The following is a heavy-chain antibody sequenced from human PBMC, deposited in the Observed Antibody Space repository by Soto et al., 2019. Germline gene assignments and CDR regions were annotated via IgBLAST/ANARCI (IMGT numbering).Heavy chain of an antibody. CDR2: ISKSGGTI. D-gene: IGHD6-19*01. V-gene: IGHV3-11*01. CDR1: GFTFSDYF. CDR3: SRDRSFSSSWYFDL. Sequence: QVQLVESGGGLVKPGGSLRLSCAASGFTFSDYFMTWIRQAPGKGLEWISYISKSGGTIHYAVTVKGPFSISIYNAKSSLSLQMNSLRADDTAVYYCSRDRSFSSSWYFDLWGRGTVVTVSS. J-gene: IGHJ2*01.